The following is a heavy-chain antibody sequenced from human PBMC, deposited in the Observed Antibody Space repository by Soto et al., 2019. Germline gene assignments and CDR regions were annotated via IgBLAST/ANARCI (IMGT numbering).Heavy chain of an antibody. J-gene: IGHJ6*01. Sequence: WGSLRISCASSGFTFGIYWMSWVRQAPGKGLDWLPTIKMDASEKKYVDSVKGRFTMSRDNAKNSLYLQMNSLRAEETAVYYCARDHIYYDSSGYSPLYYYYGMDVWGQGTTVTVSS. V-gene: IGHV3-7*01. D-gene: IGHD3-22*01. CDR2: IKMDASEK. CDR3: ARDHIYYDSSGYSPLYYYYGMDV. CDR1: GFTFGIYW.